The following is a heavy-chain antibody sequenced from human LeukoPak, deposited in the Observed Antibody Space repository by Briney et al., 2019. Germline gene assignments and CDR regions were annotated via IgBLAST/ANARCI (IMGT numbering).Heavy chain of an antibody. J-gene: IGHJ6*03. CDR1: GGTFSSYA. Sequence: GASVKVSCKASGGTFSSYAISWVRQAPGQGLEWMGGIIPIFGTANYAQKFQGRVTITTDESTSTAHMELSSLRFEDTAVYYCARDRGEMATIKYYYYMDVWGKGTTVTVSS. CDR3: ARDRGEMATIKYYYYMDV. D-gene: IGHD5-24*01. V-gene: IGHV1-69*05. CDR2: IIPIFGTA.